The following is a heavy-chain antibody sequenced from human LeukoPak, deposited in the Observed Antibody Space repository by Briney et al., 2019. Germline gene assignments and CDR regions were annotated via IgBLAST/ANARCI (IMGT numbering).Heavy chain of an antibody. Sequence: ASVKVFCKASGYTFTSYDINWVRQAPGQGLEWMGWMNPNSGNTGYAQKFQGRVTMTRNTSISTAYMELSSLRSEDTAVYYCARGPLRRRSGGGNWFDPWGQGTLVTVSS. J-gene: IGHJ5*02. CDR1: GYTFTSYD. CDR2: MNPNSGNT. D-gene: IGHD2-15*01. CDR3: ARGPLRRRSGGGNWFDP. V-gene: IGHV1-8*01.